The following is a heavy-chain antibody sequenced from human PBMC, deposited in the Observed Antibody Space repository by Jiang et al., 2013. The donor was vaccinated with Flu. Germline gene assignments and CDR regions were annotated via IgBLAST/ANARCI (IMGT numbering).Heavy chain of an antibody. Sequence: SVKVSCKASGYTFTFSAMHWVRQAPGQRLEWMGWINAGNGNTKYSENFQGRVTITRDTSASTAHMELSSLRSEDTAVYYCAKDRREKFFDSWGQGTLVTVSS. CDR1: GYTFTFSA. CDR2: INAGNGNT. D-gene: IGHD6-6*01. J-gene: IGHJ5*01. CDR3: AKDRREKFFDS. V-gene: IGHV1-3*01.